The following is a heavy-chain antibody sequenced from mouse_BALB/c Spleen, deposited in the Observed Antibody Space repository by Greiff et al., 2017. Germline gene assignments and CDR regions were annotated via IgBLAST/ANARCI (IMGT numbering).Heavy chain of an antibody. J-gene: IGHJ4*01. V-gene: IGHV2-5-1*01. D-gene: IGHD2-10*01. CDR2: IWSGGST. CDR1: GFSLTSYG. Sequence: VQLQQSGPSLVQPSQSLSITCTVSGFSLTSYGVHWVRQSPGKGLEWLGVIWSGGSTDYNAAFMSRLSITKDNSKSQVFFKMNSLQADDTAIYYCAKKEGPYYGLYYYAMDYWGQGTSVTVSS. CDR3: AKKEGPYYGLYYYAMDY.